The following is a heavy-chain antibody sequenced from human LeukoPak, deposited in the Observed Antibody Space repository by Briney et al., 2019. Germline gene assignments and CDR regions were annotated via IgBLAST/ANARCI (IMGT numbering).Heavy chain of an antibody. CDR2: IYHSGST. Sequence: SETLSLTCTVSGYSISSGYYWGWIRQPPGKGLEWIGSIYHSGSTYYNPSLKSRVTISVDTSKNQFSLKLSSVTAADTAVYYCARRSATTGTTGWFDPWGQGTLVTVSS. CDR1: GYSISSGYY. J-gene: IGHJ5*02. V-gene: IGHV4-38-2*02. D-gene: IGHD1-1*01. CDR3: ARRSATTGTTGWFDP.